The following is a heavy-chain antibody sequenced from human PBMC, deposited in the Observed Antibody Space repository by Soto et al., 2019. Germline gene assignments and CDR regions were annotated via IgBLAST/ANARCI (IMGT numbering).Heavy chain of an antibody. CDR1: GGSINNNY. J-gene: IGHJ4*02. V-gene: IGHV4-59*01. Sequence: QVQLQESGPGLVKPSETLSLTCTVSGGSINNNYWSWIRQPPGKGLEWIGYIYSSGSTKYNPSLRSRVTISLDTSKNQFSLKLSSVTAADTAVYYCARGYTSHDYWGQGTRVTVSS. CDR3: ARGYTSHDY. CDR2: IYSSGST. D-gene: IGHD2-2*01.